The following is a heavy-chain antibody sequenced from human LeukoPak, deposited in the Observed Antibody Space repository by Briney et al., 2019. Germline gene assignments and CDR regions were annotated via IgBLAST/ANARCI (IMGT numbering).Heavy chain of an antibody. CDR2: IYYSGST. CDR3: ARSNYGGNPVY. Sequence: SETLSLTCTVSGGSISSGGYYWSWIRQHPGKGLEWIGYIYYSGSTYYNPSLKSRVTISVDTSKNQFSLKLSSVIAADTAVYYCARSNYGGNPVYWGQGTLVTVSS. D-gene: IGHD4-23*01. J-gene: IGHJ4*02. V-gene: IGHV4-31*03. CDR1: GGSISSGGYY.